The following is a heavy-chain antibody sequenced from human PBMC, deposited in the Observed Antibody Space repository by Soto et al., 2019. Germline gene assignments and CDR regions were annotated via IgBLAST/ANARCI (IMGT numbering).Heavy chain of an antibody. CDR1: GFTFSDHY. CDR3: ARARTDNQTYYFDY. D-gene: IGHD1-20*01. CDR2: TRNKANSYTT. V-gene: IGHV3-72*01. Sequence: HPGGSLRLSCSASGFTFSDHYMDWLRQAPGKGLEWVGRTRNKANSYTTEYAASVKGRFTISRDDSKNSLYLQMNSLKTEDTAVYYCARARTDNQTYYFDYWGQGT. J-gene: IGHJ4*02.